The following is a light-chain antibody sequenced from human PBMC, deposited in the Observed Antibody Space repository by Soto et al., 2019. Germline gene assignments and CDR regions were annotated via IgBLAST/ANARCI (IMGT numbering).Light chain of an antibody. V-gene: IGLV1-47*01. J-gene: IGLJ3*02. CDR3: AAWDDSLSGGV. CDR2: RNN. CDR1: SANIGAAYN. Sequence: QSVLTQPPSVSGAPGQRVTISCTGSSANIGAAYNVDWYQQLPGTAPKLLIYRNNQRPSGVPDRFSGSKSGTSASLAISGPRSEDEADYYCAAWDDSLSGGVFGGGTKLTVL.